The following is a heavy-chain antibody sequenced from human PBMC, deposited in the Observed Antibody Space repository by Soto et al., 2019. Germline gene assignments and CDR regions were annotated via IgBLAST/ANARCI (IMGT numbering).Heavy chain of an antibody. V-gene: IGHV3-23*01. CDR3: TKDGQELEN. J-gene: IGHJ4*02. CDR1: GCSFSSYA. Sequence: GGSLRLSCAASGCSFSSYAMSWVRQVPGQGLEWLSTFSPSGGDTYYADSVKGRFTISRDNPTNRVYLQMTSLRAEDTAVYYCTKDGQELENWGQGILVTVSS. CDR2: FSPSGGDT. D-gene: IGHD1-26*01.